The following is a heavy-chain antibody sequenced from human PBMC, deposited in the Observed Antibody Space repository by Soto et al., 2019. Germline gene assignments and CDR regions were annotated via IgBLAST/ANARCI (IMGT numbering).Heavy chain of an antibody. D-gene: IGHD2-2*01. CDR1: GFTFSYHA. J-gene: IGHJ6*02. CDR3: ARGTTTAAFSAMDV. CDR2: ISYDGDNK. Sequence: QVQLVESGGGVVQPGRSLRLSCAASGFTFSYHALNWVRQAPGKGLEWVAVISYDGDNKYIAESVKGRFTISRDNSKNTVSLQMNILRTEYTAMYFCARGTTTAAFSAMDVWGQGTTVTVSS. V-gene: IGHV3-30-3*01.